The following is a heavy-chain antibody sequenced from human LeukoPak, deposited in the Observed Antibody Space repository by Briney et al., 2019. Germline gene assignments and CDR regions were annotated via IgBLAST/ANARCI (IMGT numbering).Heavy chain of an antibody. Sequence: ASETLSLTCTVSGGSISSSSYYWGWIRQPPGKGLEWIGSIYYSGSTYYNPSLKSRVTISVDTSKNQFSLKLSSVTAADTAVYYCARDRSLYYYDSSGSNWFDPWGQGTLVTVSS. V-gene: IGHV4-39*07. J-gene: IGHJ5*02. CDR1: GGSISSSSYY. CDR3: ARDRSLYYYDSSGSNWFDP. D-gene: IGHD3-22*01. CDR2: IYYSGST.